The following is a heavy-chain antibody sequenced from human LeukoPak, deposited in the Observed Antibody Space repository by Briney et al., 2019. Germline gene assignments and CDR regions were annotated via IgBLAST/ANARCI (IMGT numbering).Heavy chain of an antibody. D-gene: IGHD6-13*01. Sequence: PSETLSLTCTVSGGSISSSSYYWCRIRQPPGKGLEWIGNIYYSGSTYYNPSLKGRVTISVDTSKNQFSLKLSSVTAADTAVYYCARLPYSNSWYTWFDPWGQGTLVTVSS. CDR1: GGSISSSSYY. V-gene: IGHV4-39*01. CDR2: IYYSGST. J-gene: IGHJ5*02. CDR3: ARLPYSNSWYTWFDP.